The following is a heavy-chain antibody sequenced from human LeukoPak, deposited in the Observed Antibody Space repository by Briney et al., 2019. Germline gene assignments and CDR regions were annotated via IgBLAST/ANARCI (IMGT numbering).Heavy chain of an antibody. CDR1: SSSSYY. D-gene: IGHD3-22*01. Sequence: SSSSYYWGWIRQPPGKGLEWVSTISVSGGSTYYADSVKGRFTISRDNSKNTLYLQMNSLRAEDTAIYYCAKDGSYFDISGYYNDWGQGTLVTVSS. J-gene: IGHJ4*02. CDR2: ISVSGGST. CDR3: AKDGSYFDISGYYND. V-gene: IGHV3-23*01.